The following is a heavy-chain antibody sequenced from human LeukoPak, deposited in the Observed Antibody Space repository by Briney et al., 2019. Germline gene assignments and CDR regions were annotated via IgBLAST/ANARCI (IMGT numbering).Heavy chain of an antibody. CDR3: AKRAATVSYYFDY. Sequence: GGSLRLSCAASGFIFNSYAMSWVRQAPWEGLEWVSGISGSGGSTYCADSVKGRFTISRDNSKNTLYLQMNSLRAEDTALYYCAKRAATVSYYFDYWGQGTLVTVSS. CDR1: GFIFNSYA. V-gene: IGHV3-23*01. J-gene: IGHJ4*02. D-gene: IGHD4-17*01. CDR2: ISGSGGST.